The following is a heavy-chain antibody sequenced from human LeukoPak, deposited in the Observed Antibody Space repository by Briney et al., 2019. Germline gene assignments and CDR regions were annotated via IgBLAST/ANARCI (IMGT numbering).Heavy chain of an antibody. Sequence: SETLSLTCTVSGGSISGYYWSWIRQPPGKGLEWIGYIYYIGSTNYNPSLKSRVTISVDTSKNQFSLKLTSVTAADTAVYYCARNTWLEGFFYFDYWGQGTLVTVSS. D-gene: IGHD3-3*01. CDR2: IYYIGST. J-gene: IGHJ4*02. V-gene: IGHV4-59*01. CDR3: ARNTWLEGFFYFDY. CDR1: GGSISGYY.